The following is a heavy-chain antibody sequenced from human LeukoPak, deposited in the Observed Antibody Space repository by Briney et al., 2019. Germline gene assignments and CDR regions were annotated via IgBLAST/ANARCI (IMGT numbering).Heavy chain of an antibody. D-gene: IGHD6-13*01. J-gene: IGHJ4*02. CDR2: IYYSGST. V-gene: IGHV4-30-4*08. CDR3: AGEMIAAAGTFGDY. Sequence: SQTLSLTCTVSGGSISSGDYYWSWIRQPPGKGLEWIGYIYYSGSTYYNPSLKSRVTISVDTSKNQFSLKLSSVTAADTAVYYCAGEMIAAAGTFGDYWGQGTLVTVSS. CDR1: GGSISSGDYY.